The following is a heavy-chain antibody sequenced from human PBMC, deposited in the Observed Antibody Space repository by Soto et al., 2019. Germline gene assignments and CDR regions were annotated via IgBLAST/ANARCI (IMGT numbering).Heavy chain of an antibody. Sequence: ASVKVSCKASGYTFTSYAMHWVRQAPGERLEWMGWINAGNGNTKYSQKFQGRVTITRDTSASTAYMELSSLRSEDTAVYYCARGSGYYYWDDYWGQGTLVTVSS. CDR1: GYTFTSYA. D-gene: IGHD3-22*01. CDR2: INAGNGNT. J-gene: IGHJ4*02. V-gene: IGHV1-3*01. CDR3: ARGSGYYYWDDY.